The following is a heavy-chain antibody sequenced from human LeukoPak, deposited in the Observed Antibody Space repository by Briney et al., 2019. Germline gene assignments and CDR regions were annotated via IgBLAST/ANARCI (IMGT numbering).Heavy chain of an antibody. D-gene: IGHD5-12*01. CDR1: GGSISTYY. J-gene: IGHJ4*02. CDR2: IYYSGST. Sequence: PSETLSLTCIVSGGSISTYYWSWIRQPPGKGLEWIGYIYYSGSTNYNPSPKSRVTISVDTSKNQFSLKLSSVTAADTAVYYCARAPQAGYGDYWGQGTLVTVSS. CDR3: ARAPQAGYGDY. V-gene: IGHV4-59*01.